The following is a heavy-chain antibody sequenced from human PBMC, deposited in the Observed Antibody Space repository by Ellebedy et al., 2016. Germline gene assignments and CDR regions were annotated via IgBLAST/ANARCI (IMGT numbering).Heavy chain of an antibody. J-gene: IGHJ5*02. CDR1: GGSISSGDYY. Sequence: SETLSLTCTVSGGSISSGDYYWSWIRQPPGKGLEWTGYIYYSGSTHYNPSLESRLTISVDTSKNQFSLKLSSVTAADTAVYYCARGNWGSLVEWFDPWGQGTLVTVSS. CDR2: IYYSGST. CDR3: ARGNWGSLVEWFDP. D-gene: IGHD7-27*01. V-gene: IGHV4-30-4*01.